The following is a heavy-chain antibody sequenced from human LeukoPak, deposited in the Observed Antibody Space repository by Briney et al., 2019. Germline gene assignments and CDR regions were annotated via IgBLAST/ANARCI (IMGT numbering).Heavy chain of an antibody. CDR3: ARTGPLYYDILTGYQVFDY. V-gene: IGHV3-33*01. Sequence: GGSLRLSCAASGFTFSSYGMHWVRQAPGKGLEWVAVIWYDGSNKYYADSVKGRFTISRDNSKNTLYLQTNSLRAEDTAVYYCARTGPLYYDILTGYQVFDYWGQGTLVTVSS. D-gene: IGHD3-9*01. J-gene: IGHJ4*02. CDR1: GFTFSSYG. CDR2: IWYDGSNK.